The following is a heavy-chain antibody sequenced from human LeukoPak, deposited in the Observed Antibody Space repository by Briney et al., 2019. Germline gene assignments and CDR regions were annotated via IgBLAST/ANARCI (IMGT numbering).Heavy chain of an antibody. D-gene: IGHD2-2*01. J-gene: IGHJ6*03. CDR3: AKSSGGSELLWGGTSDLYYYYMDV. V-gene: IGHV3-23*01. CDR1: GFTFSSYS. Sequence: PGGSLRLSCAASGFTFSSYSMNWVRQAPGKGLEWVSSISGSGGSTYYADSVKGRFTISRDNSKKTLYVQMNSLRVEDTALYYCAKSSGGSELLWGGTSDLYYYYMDVWGKGTTVTVSS. CDR2: ISGSGGST.